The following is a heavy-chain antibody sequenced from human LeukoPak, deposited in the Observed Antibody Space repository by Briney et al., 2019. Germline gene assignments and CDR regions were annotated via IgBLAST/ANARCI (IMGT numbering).Heavy chain of an antibody. CDR2: ISYDGSNK. Sequence: GGSLRLSCAASGFTFSSYAMHWVRQAPGKGLEWVAVISYDGSNKYYADSVKGRYTISRGNSKNTLYLQMNSLRAEDTAVYYCARDHQYYFDYWGQGTLVTVSS. V-gene: IGHV3-30-3*01. D-gene: IGHD2-2*01. J-gene: IGHJ4*02. CDR3: ARDHQYYFDY. CDR1: GFTFSSYA.